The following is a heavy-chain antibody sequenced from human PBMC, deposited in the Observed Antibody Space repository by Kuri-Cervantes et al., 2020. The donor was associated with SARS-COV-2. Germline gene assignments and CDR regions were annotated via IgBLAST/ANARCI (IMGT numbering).Heavy chain of an antibody. Sequence: LSLTCAASGFTFSSYAMHWVRQAPGKGLERVAVISYDGSSKYYADSVKGRFTISRDNSKNTLYLQMNSLRAEDTAIYYCVRGTEDYSGARSFFDSWGQGTPVTVSS. J-gene: IGHJ4*02. D-gene: IGHD4-11*01. CDR2: ISYDGSSK. V-gene: IGHV3-30-3*01. CDR3: VRGTEDYSGARSFFDS. CDR1: GFTFSSYA.